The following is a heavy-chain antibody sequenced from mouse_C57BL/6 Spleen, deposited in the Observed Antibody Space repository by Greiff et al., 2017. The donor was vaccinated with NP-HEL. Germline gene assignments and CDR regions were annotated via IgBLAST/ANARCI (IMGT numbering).Heavy chain of an antibody. CDR2: IDPETGGT. CDR1: GYTFTDYE. J-gene: IGHJ3*01. D-gene: IGHD2-4*01. CDR3: TRRLRRFPWFAY. Sequence: VQLQQSGAELVRPGASVTLSCKASGYTFTDYEMHWVKQTPVHGLEWIGAIDPETGGTAYNQKFKGKAILTADKSSSTAYMELRSLTSEDSAVYYCTRRLRRFPWFAYWGQGTLVTVSA. V-gene: IGHV1-15*01.